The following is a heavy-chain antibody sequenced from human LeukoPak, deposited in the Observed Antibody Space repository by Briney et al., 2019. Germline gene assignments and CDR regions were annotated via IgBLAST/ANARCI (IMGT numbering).Heavy chain of an antibody. V-gene: IGHV4-59*01. CDR2: IYYSGST. D-gene: IGHD6-19*01. CDR1: GGSISSYY. J-gene: IGHJ5*02. Sequence: SETLSLTCTVSGGSISSYYWSWIRQPPGKGLEWIGYIYYSGSTNYTPSLKSRVTISVDTSKNQFSLKLSSVTAADTAVYYCARDNIAVAGDWFDPWGQGTLVTVSS. CDR3: ARDNIAVAGDWFDP.